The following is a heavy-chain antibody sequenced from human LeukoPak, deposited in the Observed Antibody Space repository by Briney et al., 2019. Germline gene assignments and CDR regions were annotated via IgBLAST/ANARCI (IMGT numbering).Heavy chain of an antibody. Sequence: SVKVSCKASGGTLSSYAISWVRQAPGQGLEWMGGIIPFFGTANYAQKFQGRVTITTDESTSTAYMEMSSLRSEDTAVYYCATDLNEIVGYNSGSYDHWGQGTLVTVSS. CDR2: IIPFFGTA. D-gene: IGHD6-19*01. J-gene: IGHJ5*02. CDR1: GGTLSSYA. CDR3: ATDLNEIVGYNSGSYDH. V-gene: IGHV1-69*05.